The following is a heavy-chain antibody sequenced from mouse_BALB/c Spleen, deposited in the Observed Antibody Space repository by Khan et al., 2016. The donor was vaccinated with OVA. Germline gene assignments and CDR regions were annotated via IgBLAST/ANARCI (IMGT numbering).Heavy chain of an antibody. J-gene: IGHJ2*01. CDR1: GYTFTSYW. CDR2: INPTSGYT. Sequence: VQLQESGAELAKPGASVKMSCTASGYTFTSYWMHWIKQRPGQGLEWIGYINPTSGYTDYNQKFKDKATLTADKSSRTAYMQLSSLTSDDSAVYYCARDRIDYWGQGTALTVSS. V-gene: IGHV1-7*01. CDR3: ARDRIDY.